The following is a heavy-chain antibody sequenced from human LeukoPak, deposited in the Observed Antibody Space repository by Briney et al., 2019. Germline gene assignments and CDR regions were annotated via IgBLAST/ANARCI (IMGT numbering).Heavy chain of an antibody. CDR3: AREENYYDSSGYFSWFDP. CDR2: IYYSGRT. CDR1: GGSISSYY. J-gene: IGHJ5*02. V-gene: IGHV4-59*01. Sequence: SETLSLTCTVSGGSISSYYWSWIRQPPGKGLEWIGYIYYSGRTNYNPSLKSRVTISVDTSKNQFSLKLSSVTAADTAVYYCAREENYYDSSGYFSWFDPWGQGTLVTVSS. D-gene: IGHD3-22*01.